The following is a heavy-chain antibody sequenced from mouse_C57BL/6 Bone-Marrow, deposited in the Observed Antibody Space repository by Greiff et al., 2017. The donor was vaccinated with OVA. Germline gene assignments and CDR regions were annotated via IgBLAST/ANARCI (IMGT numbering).Heavy chain of an antibody. CDR1: GYTFTDYY. D-gene: IGHD1-2*01. CDR2: INPNNGGT. V-gene: IGHV1-26*01. CDR3: AREGIMGLRPRDYAMDY. J-gene: IGHJ4*01. Sequence: EVQLQQSGPELVKPGASVKISCKASGYTFTDYYMNWVKQSHGKSLEWIGDINPNNGGTSYNQKFKGKATLTVDKSSSTAYMELRSLTSEDSAVYYCAREGIMGLRPRDYAMDYWGQGTSVTVSS.